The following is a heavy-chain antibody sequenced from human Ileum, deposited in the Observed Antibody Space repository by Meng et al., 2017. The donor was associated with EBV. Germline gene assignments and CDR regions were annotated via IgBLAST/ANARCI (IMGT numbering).Heavy chain of an antibody. CDR2: TYYRSKWYY. Sequence: QVQLTQAGPGLGQPPQTPPLTCAISGDSVSSNSAAWHWIRQSPSRGLEWLGRTYYRSKWYYDYAVSVKSRMTINPDTSKNQFSLQLNSVTPEDTAVYYCARGAYTSTWFWGQGTLVTVSS. D-gene: IGHD6-13*01. V-gene: IGHV6-1*01. J-gene: IGHJ1*01. CDR3: ARGAYTSTWF. CDR1: GDSVSSNSAA.